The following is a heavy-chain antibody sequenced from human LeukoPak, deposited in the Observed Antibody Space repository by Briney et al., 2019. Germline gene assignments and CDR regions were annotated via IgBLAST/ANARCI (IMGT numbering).Heavy chain of an antibody. Sequence: GRSLRLSCAASGFTFYEYAMYCVRQALGKGLEWVSGIGLNRGSIGYADSGKGRLSISRDNPKNSLYLQMHSLRAEATDYYYCEKDTPDSSGWSVYDAFDIWGQGTMVTVSS. V-gene: IGHV3-9*01. CDR3: EKDTPDSSGWSVYDAFDI. J-gene: IGHJ3*02. D-gene: IGHD6-19*01. CDR1: GFTFYEYA. CDR2: IGLNRGSI.